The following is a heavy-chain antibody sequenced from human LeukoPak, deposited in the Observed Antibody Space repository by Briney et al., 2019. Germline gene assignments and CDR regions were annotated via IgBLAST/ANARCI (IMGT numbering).Heavy chain of an antibody. D-gene: IGHD5-18*01. J-gene: IGHJ4*02. CDR2: IYPGDSDT. V-gene: IGHV5-51*01. Sequence: GESLKISCKGSGYSFTSYWIGWVRQMPGKGLEWMGIIYPGDSDTTTSPSFQGQVTISADKSISTAYLQWSSLKASDTAMYYCARGYNYGSVTFDYWGQGPLVTVSS. CDR1: GYSFTSYW. CDR3: ARGYNYGSVTFDY.